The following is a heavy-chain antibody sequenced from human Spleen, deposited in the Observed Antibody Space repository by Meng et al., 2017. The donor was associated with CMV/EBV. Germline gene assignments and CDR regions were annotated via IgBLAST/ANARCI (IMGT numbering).Heavy chain of an antibody. V-gene: IGHV1-18*04. J-gene: IGHJ4*01. CDR3: ARGDGYCTGSSCYSNPDY. CDR2: ISPHIGNT. D-gene: IGHD2-2*02. Sequence: YTFPAYCILCVRQAPGQGLEWMGWISPHIGNTSYAQKLQGRITMTTDTSTSTAYMDLRSLRSDDTAVYYCARGDGYCTGSSCYSNPDYWGQGTLVTVSS. CDR1: YTFPAYC.